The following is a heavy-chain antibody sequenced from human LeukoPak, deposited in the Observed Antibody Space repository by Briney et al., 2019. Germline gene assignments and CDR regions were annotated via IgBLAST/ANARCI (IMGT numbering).Heavy chain of an antibody. CDR2: IRGSGGST. CDR1: GFSSSSFA. V-gene: IGHV3-23*01. Sequence: SLRPSCAVSGFSSSSFAMSWVRPAPEDGLGWDSAIRGSGGSTSYADSVKGRFTISRDNSKNTLYLQMYSLRAEDTAVYYCAKDSRMVRGVHTPNFDYWGQGTLVTVSS. CDR3: AKDSRMVRGVHTPNFDY. J-gene: IGHJ4*02. D-gene: IGHD3-10*01.